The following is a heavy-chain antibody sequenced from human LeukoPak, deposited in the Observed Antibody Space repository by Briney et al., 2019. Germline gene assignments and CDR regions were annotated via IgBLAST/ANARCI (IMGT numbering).Heavy chain of an antibody. CDR2: IRSKAYGGTT. V-gene: IGHV3-49*03. CDR3: TRDLKSIFGVVIIPFSFDP. J-gene: IGHJ5*02. Sequence: GGSLRLSCTASGFTFGDYAMSWFRQAPGKGLEWVGFIRSKAYGGTTEYAASVKGRFTISGDDSKSIAYLQMNSLKTEDTAVYYCTRDLKSIFGVVIIPFSFDPWGQGTLVTVSS. D-gene: IGHD3-3*01. CDR1: GFTFGDYA.